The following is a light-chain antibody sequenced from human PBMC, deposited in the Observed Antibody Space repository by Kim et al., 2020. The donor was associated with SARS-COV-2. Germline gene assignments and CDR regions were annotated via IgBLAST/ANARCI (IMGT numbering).Light chain of an antibody. Sequence: SPGERVTLSCRASQSIRSSDLAWYQQKPGQAPRLLMYGASNRATGIPDRFRGSGSGTDFTLTITKLEPEDFAVYYCQQCGSSPSYSFGQWTKLEI. CDR1: QSIRSSD. CDR2: GAS. V-gene: IGKV3-20*01. CDR3: QQCGSSPSYS. J-gene: IGKJ2*03.